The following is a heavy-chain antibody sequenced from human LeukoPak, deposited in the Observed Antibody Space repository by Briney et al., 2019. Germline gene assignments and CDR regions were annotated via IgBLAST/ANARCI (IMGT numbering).Heavy chain of an antibody. D-gene: IGHD2-21*01. CDR3: ARGRSVFVVVIAILGGPIPCDI. CDR1: GGSFSGYY. J-gene: IGHJ3*02. CDR2: INHGGST. Sequence: PSETLSLTCAVYGGSFSGYYWSWIRHPPEDGLEWLGEINHGGSTNYNPSLKSRVTISVDTSKNQFSLKVSSVTAAATAVYYCARGRSVFVVVIAILGGPIPCDIWGQGTMVTVSS. V-gene: IGHV4-34*01.